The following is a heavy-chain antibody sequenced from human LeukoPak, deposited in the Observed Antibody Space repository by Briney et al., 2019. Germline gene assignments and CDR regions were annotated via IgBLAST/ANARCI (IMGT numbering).Heavy chain of an antibody. V-gene: IGHV3-15*01. CDR2: IRPESDGGTT. J-gene: IGHJ5*02. CDR3: TTRSHDYNNLGGSA. CDR1: GFTLSKAW. D-gene: IGHD4-11*01. Sequence: GGSPRLSCAASGFTLSKAWVNWVRQAPGKGPEWVGRIRPESDGGTTDYAAPVKGRFTISRDDSKNTLYLQMNSLRIEDTALYYCTTRSHDYNNLGGSAWGQGTLVTVSS.